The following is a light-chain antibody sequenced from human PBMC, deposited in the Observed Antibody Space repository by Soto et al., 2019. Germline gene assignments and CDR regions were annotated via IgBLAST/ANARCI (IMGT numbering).Light chain of an antibody. Sequence: AIRMTQSPSSLSPSTGDRVTITCRASQGISSYLAWYQQKPGKAPKLLIYAASTLQSGVPSRFSGSGSGTDFTLTISCLQSEDFATYYCQQYYSYPLTFGGGTKVDIK. CDR2: AAS. CDR3: QQYYSYPLT. J-gene: IGKJ4*01. CDR1: QGISSY. V-gene: IGKV1-8*01.